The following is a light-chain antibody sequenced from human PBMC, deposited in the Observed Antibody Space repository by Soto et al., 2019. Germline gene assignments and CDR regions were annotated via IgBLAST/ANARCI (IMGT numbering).Light chain of an antibody. J-gene: IGKJ4*01. Sequence: EIVMTQSQATLSVSPGERATLSCRASQSVSSNLAWYQQKPGQAPRLLIYGASTRATGIPARFSGSGSGTEFTLTISRLQSEDFAVYYCQQYNNWPLTFGGGTKVDIK. CDR2: GAS. CDR1: QSVSSN. V-gene: IGKV3-15*01. CDR3: QQYNNWPLT.